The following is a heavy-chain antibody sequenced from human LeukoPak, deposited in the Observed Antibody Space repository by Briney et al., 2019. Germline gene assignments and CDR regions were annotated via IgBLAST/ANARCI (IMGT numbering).Heavy chain of an antibody. CDR2: ISYDGSNK. Sequence: GGSLRLSCAASGFTFSSYAMHWVRQAPGKGLEWVAVISYDGSNKYYADSVKGRFTISRDNSKNTLYLQMNSLRAEDTAVYYCARDRYSSGSYLTATDYWGQGTLVTVSS. CDR3: ARDRYSSGSYLTATDY. V-gene: IGHV3-30-3*01. J-gene: IGHJ4*02. CDR1: GFTFSSYA. D-gene: IGHD6-19*01.